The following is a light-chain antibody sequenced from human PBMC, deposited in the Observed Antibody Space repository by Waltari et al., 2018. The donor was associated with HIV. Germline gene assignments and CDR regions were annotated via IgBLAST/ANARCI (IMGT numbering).Light chain of an antibody. CDR1: QTITSNY. CDR2: GAA. CDR3: HQYGETSYT. Sequence: VFTQSPGTLSLSPGERVRLSCRARQTITSNYLAWFQQKPGQAPRLLIDGAANRATGIADRFRGSGSGTDVTLTISRLEPEDFAVYYCHQYGETSYTFGQGTKLEIK. J-gene: IGKJ2*01. V-gene: IGKV3-20*01.